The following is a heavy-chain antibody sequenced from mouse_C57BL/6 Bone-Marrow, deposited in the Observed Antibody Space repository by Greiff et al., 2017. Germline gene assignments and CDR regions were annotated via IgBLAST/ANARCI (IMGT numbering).Heavy chain of an antibody. V-gene: IGHV2-2*01. D-gene: IGHD1-1*01. CDR1: GFSLTSFG. CDR3: ARWDTTVNYYAMDY. Sequence: VKLQQSGPGLVQPSQRLSITCTVSGFSLTSFGVHWVRQSPGKGLEWLGVLWSGGSTDYIAAFISRLCISKDNSKSQVFVKMNSLQADDTAIYYCARWDTTVNYYAMDYWGQGNSVTVSS. J-gene: IGHJ4*01. CDR2: LWSGGST.